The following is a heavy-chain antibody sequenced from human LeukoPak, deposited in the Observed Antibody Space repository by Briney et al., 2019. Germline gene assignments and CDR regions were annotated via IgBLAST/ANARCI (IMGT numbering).Heavy chain of an antibody. Sequence: ASVKVSCKASGYTFTGYYMHWVRQAPGQGLEWTGWINPNSGGTNYAQKFQGRVTMTRDTSISTAYMELSRLRSGDTAVYYCARDNDSRDPPHFDYWGQGTLVTVSS. CDR3: ARDNDSRDPPHFDY. V-gene: IGHV1-2*02. CDR1: GYTFTGYY. D-gene: IGHD3-16*01. CDR2: INPNSGGT. J-gene: IGHJ4*02.